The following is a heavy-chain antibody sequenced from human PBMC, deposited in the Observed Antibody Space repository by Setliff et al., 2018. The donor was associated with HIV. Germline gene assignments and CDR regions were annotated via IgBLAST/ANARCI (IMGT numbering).Heavy chain of an antibody. J-gene: IGHJ4*02. CDR1: GYTFTNYA. V-gene: IGHV1-3*01. D-gene: IGHD3-22*01. CDR3: ARGPLGNYYDSSGYYYASPLYYFDN. Sequence: ASVKVSCKASGYTFTNYAMHWVRQAPGQRLEWMGWTNVGNDNTKYSQNFQGRVTITRDTSASTAYMELNSLTSEDTAVYYCARGPLGNYYDSSGYYYASPLYYFDNWGQGTLVTVS. CDR2: TNVGNDNT.